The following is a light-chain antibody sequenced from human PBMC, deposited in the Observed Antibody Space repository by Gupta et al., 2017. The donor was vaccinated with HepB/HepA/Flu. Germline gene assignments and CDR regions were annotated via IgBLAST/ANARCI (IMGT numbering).Light chain of an antibody. CDR1: KDIFNY. CDR3: QQYKDYPRT. CDR2: SAS. Sequence: DIQMTQSPSSLSSSVGDRITITCRASKDIFNYLSWLQQKPGKAPKSLIYSASTLHSRVPSNFNGSGSGTDFTLPINSGQPDAFGTYYCQQYKDYPRTFGQGTKVEIK. V-gene: IGKV1-16*02. J-gene: IGKJ1*01.